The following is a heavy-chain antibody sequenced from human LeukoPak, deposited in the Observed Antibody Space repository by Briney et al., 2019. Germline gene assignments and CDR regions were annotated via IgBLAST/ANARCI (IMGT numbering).Heavy chain of an antibody. Sequence: GGSLRLSCAASGFTFSNAWMSWVRQAPGKGLEWVGRIKSKTDGGTTDYAAPVKGRFTISRDDSKNTLYLQMNSLKTEDTAVYYCTTGDDFWSGYCLDYWGQGTLVTVSS. D-gene: IGHD3-3*01. CDR2: IKSKTDGGTT. V-gene: IGHV3-15*01. J-gene: IGHJ4*02. CDR3: TTGDDFWSGYCLDY. CDR1: GFTFSNAW.